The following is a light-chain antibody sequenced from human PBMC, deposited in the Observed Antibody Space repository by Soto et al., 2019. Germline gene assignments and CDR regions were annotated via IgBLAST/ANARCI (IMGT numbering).Light chain of an antibody. V-gene: IGKV3-20*01. J-gene: IGKJ4*01. Sequence: EIVLTQSPGTLSLSVGERVTLSCRASQSVSSYLAWYQQTPGQAPRLLIYDTSNRDTGTPVRFSGSGSGTDFTLTISRLEHEDFTVYYCQQYGSSPLTFGGGTTVEIQ. CDR3: QQYGSSPLT. CDR1: QSVSSY. CDR2: DTS.